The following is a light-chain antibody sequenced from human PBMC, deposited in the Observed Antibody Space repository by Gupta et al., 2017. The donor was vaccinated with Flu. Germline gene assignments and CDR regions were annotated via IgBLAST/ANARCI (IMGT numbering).Light chain of an antibody. V-gene: IGKV2-30*02. CDR2: RVS. CDR3: MQGPHWPT. J-gene: IGKJ1*01. CDR1: QSLVHSNGNTY. Sequence: DVVMTQSPLSLPVTLGQPASISCRSSQSLVHSNGNTYLTWFQQRPGQSPRRLIYRVSNRDSGVPDRFSGSGSGTDFTLKISRVEAEDVGVYYCMQGPHWPTFGQGTKVEIK.